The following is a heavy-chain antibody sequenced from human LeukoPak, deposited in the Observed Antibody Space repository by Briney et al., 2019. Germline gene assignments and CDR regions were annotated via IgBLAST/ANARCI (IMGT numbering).Heavy chain of an antibody. D-gene: IGHD2-8*01. Sequence: GGSLRLSCAASGFIFSNYEMNWVRQAPGKGLEWVSYISISGGSLYADSVKGRFTISRDNAKNSLSLLMTSLRAEDTAVYYCATALIRGQGTLVTVSS. J-gene: IGHJ4*02. V-gene: IGHV3-48*03. CDR1: GFIFSNYE. CDR3: ATALI. CDR2: ISISGGSL.